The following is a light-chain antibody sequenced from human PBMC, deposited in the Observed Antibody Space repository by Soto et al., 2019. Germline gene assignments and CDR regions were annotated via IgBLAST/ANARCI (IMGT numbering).Light chain of an antibody. CDR2: LNSDGSH. Sequence: QSVLTQSPSASASLGASVNLTCTLSSGLISYAIAWNQQQPEKGPRYLMKLNSDGSHTKGDGIPDRFSGSSSGTERYLTISSLQSEDEADYYCQTWGTGIGVFGGGTKLTVL. V-gene: IGLV4-69*01. J-gene: IGLJ3*02. CDR3: QTWGTGIGV. CDR1: SGLISYA.